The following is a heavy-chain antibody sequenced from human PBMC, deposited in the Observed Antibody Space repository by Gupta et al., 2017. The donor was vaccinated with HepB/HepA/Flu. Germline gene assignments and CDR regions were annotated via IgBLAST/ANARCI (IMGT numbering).Heavy chain of an antibody. V-gene: IGHV3-9*01. D-gene: IGHD6-19*01. J-gene: IGHJ4*02. CDR2: ISWNSGSI. CDR1: GFTFDDYA. CDR3: AKDSSLGYSSGWPGDY. Sequence: EVQLVESGGGLVQPGRSLRLSCAASGFTFDDYAMHWVRQTPGKGLEWVSGISWNSGSIGYADSVKGRFTISRDNAKNSLYLQMNSLTLEDTALYYCAKDSSLGYSSGWPGDYWGQGTLVTVSS.